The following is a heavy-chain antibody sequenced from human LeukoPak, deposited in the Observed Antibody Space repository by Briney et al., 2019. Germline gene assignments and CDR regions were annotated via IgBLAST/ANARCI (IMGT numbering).Heavy chain of an antibody. Sequence: GRSLRLSCEAYGFTFSSYGMYWVRQAPGKGLEWVAAISDDGSNKYYADSIVRGRFTISRDNSKNTLYLQMNSLRDEDTAVYYCARARGAGPGGHFDYWGQGTLVTVSS. CDR1: GFTFSSYG. V-gene: IGHV3-30*03. D-gene: IGHD6-19*01. CDR3: ARARGAGPGGHFDY. J-gene: IGHJ4*02. CDR2: ISDDGSNK.